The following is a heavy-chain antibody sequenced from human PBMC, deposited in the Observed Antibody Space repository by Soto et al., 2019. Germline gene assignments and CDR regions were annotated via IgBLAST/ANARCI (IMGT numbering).Heavy chain of an antibody. V-gene: IGHV3-53*01. J-gene: IGHJ4*02. Sequence: EVQLVESGGGLIQPGGSLRLSCAVSGFTVSNNYMSWVRQAPGKGLEGVSVIYSGGYTAYGDSVKGRFTISRDNSKNTLFLKMKPRGAANPAVYYCAAHPGGGGYWGQGTLVTVSS. D-gene: IGHD3-10*01. CDR1: GFTVSNNY. CDR2: IYSGGYT. CDR3: AAHPGGGGY.